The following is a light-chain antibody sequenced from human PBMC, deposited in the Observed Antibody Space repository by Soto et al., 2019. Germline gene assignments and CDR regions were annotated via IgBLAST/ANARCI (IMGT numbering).Light chain of an antibody. CDR1: SSNIGAGYD. Sequence: QSVLTQPPSVSGAPGQRVTISCTGSSSNIGAGYDVHWYQQLPGTAPKLLLYNDNNRPSGVPDRISGSKSGTSASLAITGLQAEDEADYYCQSYDSSLSGYVFGTRTKVTVL. CDR2: NDN. J-gene: IGLJ1*01. V-gene: IGLV1-40*01. CDR3: QSYDSSLSGYV.